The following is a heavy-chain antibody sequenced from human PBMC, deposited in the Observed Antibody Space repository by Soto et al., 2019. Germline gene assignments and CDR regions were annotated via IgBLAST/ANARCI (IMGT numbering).Heavy chain of an antibody. V-gene: IGHV4-30-4*01. CDR1: GGSISSGDYY. CDR2: IYYSGST. D-gene: IGHD2-21*02. CDR3: ARLGYCGGDCYYRPIDY. Sequence: PSETLSLTCTVSGGSISSGDYYWSWIRQPPGKGLEWIGYIYYSGSTYYNPSLKSRVTISVDTSKNQFSLKLSSVTAADTAVYYCARLGYCGGDCYYRPIDYWGQGTLVTVSS. J-gene: IGHJ4*02.